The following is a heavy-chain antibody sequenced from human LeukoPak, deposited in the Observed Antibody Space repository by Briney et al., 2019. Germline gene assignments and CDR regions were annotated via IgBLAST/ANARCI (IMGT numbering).Heavy chain of an antibody. V-gene: IGHV3-74*01. CDR3: ARERDSGGYRDDY. D-gene: IGHD1-26*01. CDR2: INSDGSTT. Sequence: GGSLRLSCAASGFTFSSHWMHWVRQAPGKGLVWVSRINSDGSTTTYADSVKGRFTISRDNANNTLYLQMDSLRAEDTAVYYCARERDSGGYRDDYWGQGTLVTVFS. CDR1: GFTFSSHW. J-gene: IGHJ4*02.